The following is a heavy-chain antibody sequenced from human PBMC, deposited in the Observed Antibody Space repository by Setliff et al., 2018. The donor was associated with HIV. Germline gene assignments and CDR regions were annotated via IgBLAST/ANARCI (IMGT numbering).Heavy chain of an antibody. CDR2: IYSGGYT. Sequence: PGGSLRLSCAVSGFTVSSNYMNWVRQAPGKGLQWVSVIYSGGYTDYADSVKGRFTISRDSSKNTLYLQMNSLRAEDTAVYYCARQAYNINMVRGVIAPRFHYYMDVWGKGTTVTVSS. D-gene: IGHD3-10*01. CDR1: GFTVSSNY. V-gene: IGHV3-66*02. J-gene: IGHJ6*03. CDR3: ARQAYNINMVRGVIAPRFHYYMDV.